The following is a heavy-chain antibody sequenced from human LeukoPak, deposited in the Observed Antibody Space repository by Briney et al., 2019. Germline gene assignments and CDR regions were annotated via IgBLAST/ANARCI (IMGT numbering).Heavy chain of an antibody. CDR3: ARGLSSRYYYDSSGYYRYYFDY. Sequence: SETLSLTCAVYGGSFSGYYWSWIRQPPGKGLEWIGEINHSGSTNYNPSLKSRVTISVDTSKNQFSLKLSSMTAADTAVYYCARGLSSRYYYDSSGYYRYYFDYWGQGTLVTVSS. CDR2: INHSGST. J-gene: IGHJ4*02. V-gene: IGHV4-34*01. CDR1: GGSFSGYY. D-gene: IGHD3-22*01.